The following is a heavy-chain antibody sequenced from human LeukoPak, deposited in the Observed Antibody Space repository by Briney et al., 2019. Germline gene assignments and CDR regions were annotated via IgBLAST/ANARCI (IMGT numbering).Heavy chain of an antibody. J-gene: IGHJ4*02. CDR2: IYYSGST. V-gene: IGHV4-59*01. Sequence: SETLSLTCTVSGGSISSYYWSWIRQPPGKGLEWIGYIYYSGSTNYNPSLKSRVTISVDTSKNQFSLKLSSVTAADTAVYYCARGYYDFWIAHYWGQGTLVTVSS. D-gene: IGHD3-3*01. CDR1: GGSISSYY. CDR3: ARGYYDFWIAHY.